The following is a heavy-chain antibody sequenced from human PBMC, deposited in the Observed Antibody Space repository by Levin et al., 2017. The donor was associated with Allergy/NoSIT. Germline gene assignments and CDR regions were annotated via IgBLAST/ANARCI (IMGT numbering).Heavy chain of an antibody. V-gene: IGHV3-30-3*01. J-gene: IGHJ6*01. D-gene: IGHD2-15*01. CDR3: ARESIDAAPSGGVDV. Sequence: GGSLRLSCVASGFSISRYAIHWVRQAPGKGLEWVSVISDDSLVKFYADYVKGRFTISRDNSRNTVYLHMNSLRVEDTSLYYCARESIDAAPSGGVDVWGQGATVTVAS. CDR1: GFSISRYA. CDR2: ISDDSLVK.